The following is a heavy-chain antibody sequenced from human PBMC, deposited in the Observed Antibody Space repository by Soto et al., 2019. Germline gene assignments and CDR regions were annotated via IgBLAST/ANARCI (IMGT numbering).Heavy chain of an antibody. J-gene: IGHJ3*01. CDR2: IKSKADGGII. CDR3: NTDPGGST. CDR1: GFTFNNAW. Sequence: EVQLVESGGGLVKPGGSLRLSCAASGFTFNNAWMTWVRQAPGKGLEWVGRIKSKADGGIIDYASPVRGRLTISRDDSKNMLYLQMNSLKTEDTAMYYSNTDPGGSTWGQVTMVTVSS. V-gene: IGHV3-15*01.